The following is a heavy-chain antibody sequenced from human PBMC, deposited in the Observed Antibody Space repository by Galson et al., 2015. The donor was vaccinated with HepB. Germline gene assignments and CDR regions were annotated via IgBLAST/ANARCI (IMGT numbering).Heavy chain of an antibody. D-gene: IGHD6-19*01. J-gene: IGHJ4*02. CDR3: AKDPYLYSTLAGTMAGFDY. CDR2: ISYDGSNK. V-gene: IGHV3-30*18. Sequence: SLRLSCAASGFTFSNYGMHWVRQAPGKGLEWVAVISYDGSNKYYADSVKGRFTISRDNSKNTLYLQMNSLRAEATALYYCAKDPYLYSTLAGTMAGFDYWGQGTLVTVSS. CDR1: GFTFSNYG.